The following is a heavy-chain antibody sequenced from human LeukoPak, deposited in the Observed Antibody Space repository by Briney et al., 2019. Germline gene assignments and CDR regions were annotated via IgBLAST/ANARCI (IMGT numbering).Heavy chain of an antibody. Sequence: PGGSLKLSCAASGFSFSGSALHWVRQAPEKGLEWVGRIRSKANGYTTAYGASMKGRFTISRDDSKRTAYVQMNSLKIEDTAVYYCTRLGGGDAFDIWGPGTMVTVSS. CDR1: GFSFSGSA. CDR2: IRSKANGYTT. V-gene: IGHV3-73*01. J-gene: IGHJ3*02. CDR3: TRLGGGDAFDI.